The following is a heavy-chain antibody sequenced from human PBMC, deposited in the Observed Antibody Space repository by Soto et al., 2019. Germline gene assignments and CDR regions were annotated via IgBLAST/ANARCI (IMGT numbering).Heavy chain of an antibody. V-gene: IGHV1-69*12. CDR1: GGTFSSYG. J-gene: IGHJ6*02. CDR2: ITPLFDTT. D-gene: IGHD2-8*02. Sequence: QAQLVQSGAEVKKPGSSVKVSCKASGGTFSSYGISWVRQAPGQGLEWMGGITPLFDTTKYAQKFQGRLTITADESTSTAYMDLSSLISEDTAVSYCARVRHCTGNSCSYYFGLDVWGQGTTITVS. CDR3: ARVRHCTGNSCSYYFGLDV.